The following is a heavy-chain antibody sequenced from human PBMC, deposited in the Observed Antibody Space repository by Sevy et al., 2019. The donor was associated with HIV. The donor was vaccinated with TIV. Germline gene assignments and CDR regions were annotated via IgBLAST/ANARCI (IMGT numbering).Heavy chain of an antibody. CDR3: ARGPTSYYGKTDYYSLFFDY. CDR1: RGSINRYY. Sequence: SETLSLTCSVSRGSINRYYWSWIRQPPGKGLEWIGNIYFNGATIYNPSLKSRVTISVDASKNQFSLKLRSVTTADTAVYYCARGPTSYYGKTDYYSLFFDYWGQGALVTVSS. V-gene: IGHV4-59*01. J-gene: IGHJ4*02. D-gene: IGHD3-10*01. CDR2: IYFNGAT.